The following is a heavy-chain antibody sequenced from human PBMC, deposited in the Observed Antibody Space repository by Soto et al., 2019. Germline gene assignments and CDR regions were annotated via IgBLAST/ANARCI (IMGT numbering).Heavy chain of an antibody. V-gene: IGHV4-34*01. D-gene: IGHD2-15*01. J-gene: IGHJ6*03. CDR3: ARGGRKVCSGGSCYPLKYYYYMDV. CDR2: INHSGST. Sequence: QVQLQQWGAGLLKPSETLSLTCAVYGGSFSGYYWSWIRQPPGKGLEWIGEINHSGSTNYNPSLKSRVTISVDTSKNQFSLKLSSVTAADTAVYYCARGGRKVCSGGSCYPLKYYYYMDVWGKGTTVTVSS. CDR1: GGSFSGYY.